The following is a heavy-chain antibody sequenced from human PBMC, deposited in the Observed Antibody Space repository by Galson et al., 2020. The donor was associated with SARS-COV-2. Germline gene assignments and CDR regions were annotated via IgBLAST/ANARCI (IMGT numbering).Heavy chain of an antibody. Sequence: GGSLRLSCAASGFPFSNYFMSWVRQAPGKGLEWLAKIRQDGNDRDYVDSVKGRFSVSRDNAKNVLYLLMNSLRAEDTAVYYCARFNADLEYGLDVWGQGTTVTVSS. CDR3: ARFNADLEYGLDV. CDR1: GFPFSNYF. J-gene: IGHJ6*02. V-gene: IGHV3-7*03. D-gene: IGHD1-1*01. CDR2: IRQDGNDR.